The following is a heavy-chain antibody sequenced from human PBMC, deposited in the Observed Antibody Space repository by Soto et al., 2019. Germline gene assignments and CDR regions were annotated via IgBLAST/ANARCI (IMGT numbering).Heavy chain of an antibody. CDR2: IYTSGST. CDR1: GDSMTKYY. J-gene: IGHJ4*02. D-gene: IGHD1-26*01. CDR3: SRTVGAAYYFDF. V-gene: IGHV4-4*07. Sequence: QVQLQESGPGLVKPSETLSLTCTVSGDSMTKYYWCWIRQPAGKGLEWIGRIYTSGSTNYNPSLNSRVTMSIAKSNHHFSLNLKSVTPADTAMYYCSRTVGAAYYFDFWGQGALVNVS.